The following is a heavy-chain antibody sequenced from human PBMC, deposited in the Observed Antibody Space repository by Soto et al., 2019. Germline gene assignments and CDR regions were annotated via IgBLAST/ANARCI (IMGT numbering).Heavy chain of an antibody. D-gene: IGHD5-18*01. J-gene: IGHJ4*02. V-gene: IGHV1-18*01. Sequence: ASVKVSCKASGYTFTNYGISWVRQAPGQGLEWMGWISSYNGNTNYAQKLQGRVTMTRDTSTSTAYMELRSLRSDDTAVYYCASRSGQLPYYFDYWGQGTLVTVPQ. CDR2: ISSYNGNT. CDR3: ASRSGQLPYYFDY. CDR1: GYTFTNYG.